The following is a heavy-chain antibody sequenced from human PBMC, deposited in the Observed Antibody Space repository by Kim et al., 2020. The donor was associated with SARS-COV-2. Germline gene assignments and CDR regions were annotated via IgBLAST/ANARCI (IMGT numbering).Heavy chain of an antibody. CDR3: AKGGRVGVYDY. D-gene: IGHD1-26*01. V-gene: IGHV3-23*01. Sequence: GGSLRLSCAASGFTFSSYAMSWVRQAPGKGLEWVSSIGGTDGSTYYADSVKGRFTISRDNSKNALYLQMNSLRAEDTAIYYCAKGGRVGVYDYWGQGTLVTVSS. J-gene: IGHJ4*02. CDR1: GFTFSSYA. CDR2: IGGTDGST.